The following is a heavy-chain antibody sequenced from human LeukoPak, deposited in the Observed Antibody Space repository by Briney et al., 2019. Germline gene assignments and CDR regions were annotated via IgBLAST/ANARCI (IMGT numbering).Heavy chain of an antibody. CDR1: GYSISNGYY. CDR3: ARRKGYSYGPYYYYYMDV. J-gene: IGHJ6*03. D-gene: IGHD5-18*01. Sequence: PSETLSLTCTVSGYSISNGYYWSWIRQPPGKGLEWIGYIYYSGSTNYNPSLKSRVTISVDASKNQFSLKLSSVTAADTAVYYCARRKGYSYGPYYYYYMDVWGKGTTVTVSS. CDR2: IYYSGST. V-gene: IGHV4-61*01.